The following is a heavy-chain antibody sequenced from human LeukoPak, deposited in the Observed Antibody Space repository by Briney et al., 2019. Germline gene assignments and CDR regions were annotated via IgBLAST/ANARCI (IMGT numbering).Heavy chain of an antibody. CDR1: GFTFGDYA. D-gene: IGHD2-2*01. Sequence: GGSLRLSCTASGFTFGDYAMSWVRQAPGKGLEWVAFIRSKAYGGTTEYAASVKGRFTISRDDSKSIAYLQMNSLKTEDIAVYYCTRDLCSSTSCYAPFDYWGQGTLVTVSS. J-gene: IGHJ4*02. CDR3: TRDLCSSTSCYAPFDY. V-gene: IGHV3-49*04. CDR2: IRSKAYGGTT.